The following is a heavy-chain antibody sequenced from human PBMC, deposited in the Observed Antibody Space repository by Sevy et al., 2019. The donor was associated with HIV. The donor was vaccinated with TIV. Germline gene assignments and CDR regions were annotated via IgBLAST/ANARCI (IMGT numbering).Heavy chain of an antibody. Sequence: ASVKVSCKASGYTFTSYGISWVRQAPGQGLEWMGWISAYNGNTNYAQKLQGRVTMTTDTSTSTAYMELRSLRSDDTAVYYCARHHCSSTSCYIYYGMDVWGQGTTVTVSS. CDR2: ISAYNGNT. D-gene: IGHD2-2*02. V-gene: IGHV1-18*01. CDR3: ARHHCSSTSCYIYYGMDV. J-gene: IGHJ6*02. CDR1: GYTFTSYG.